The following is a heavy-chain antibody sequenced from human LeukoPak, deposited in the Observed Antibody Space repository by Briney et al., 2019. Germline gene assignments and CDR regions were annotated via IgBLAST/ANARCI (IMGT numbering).Heavy chain of an antibody. Sequence: SETLSLTCTVSGGSISSSSYYWGWIRQPPRKGLECIGSIYYSGSTYYNPSLKSRVTISVDTSKNQFSLKLSSVTAADTAVYYCASRPSITIFGVVIKNHPFDYWGQGTLVTVSS. CDR2: IYYSGST. CDR3: ASRPSITIFGVVIKNHPFDY. D-gene: IGHD3-3*01. CDR1: GGSISSSSYY. V-gene: IGHV4-39*01. J-gene: IGHJ4*02.